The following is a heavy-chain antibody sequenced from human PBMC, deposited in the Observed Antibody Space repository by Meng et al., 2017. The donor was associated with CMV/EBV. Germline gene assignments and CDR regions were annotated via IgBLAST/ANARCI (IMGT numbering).Heavy chain of an antibody. Sequence: SETLSLTCTVSGDSLSRYYWSWIRQPPGKGLEWIGYIYYSGSTNYNPSPKSRVTISVDTSKNQFSLKLSSVTAADTAVYYCARFITFGGVIVIDYWGQGTLVTVSS. CDR2: IYYSGST. CDR3: ARFITFGGVIVIDY. CDR1: GDSLSRYY. V-gene: IGHV4-59*01. D-gene: IGHD3-16*02. J-gene: IGHJ4*02.